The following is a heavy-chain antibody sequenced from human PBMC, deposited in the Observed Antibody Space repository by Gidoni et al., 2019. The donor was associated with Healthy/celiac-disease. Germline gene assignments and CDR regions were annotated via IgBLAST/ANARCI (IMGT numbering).Heavy chain of an antibody. D-gene: IGHD2-2*03. Sequence: QVQLVESGGGVVQPGRSLRLSCAASGFTFSSYSMHWVRQAPGKGLEWVAVISYDGSNKYYADSVKGRFTISRDNSKNTLYLQMNSLRAEDTAVYYCADLDIVVPTLQGWFDPWGQGTLVTVSS. CDR2: ISYDGSNK. J-gene: IGHJ5*02. CDR3: ADLDIVVPTLQGWFDP. CDR1: GFTFSSYS. V-gene: IGHV3-30*04.